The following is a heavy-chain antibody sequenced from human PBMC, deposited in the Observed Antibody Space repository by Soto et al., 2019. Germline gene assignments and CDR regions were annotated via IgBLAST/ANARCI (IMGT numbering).Heavy chain of an antibody. CDR2: VYHGGNT. CDR3: VRLVYYYDRSGPYYFDS. CDR1: GDSISGSNTRYS. V-gene: IGHV4-39*01. J-gene: IGHJ4*02. D-gene: IGHD3-16*01. Sequence: SETLSLTCTVSGDSISGSNTRYSWGWIRQTPAKGLEWIGSVYHGGNTYYNPSLESRVTISVDTSKNQLSLRLTSVTAADTALFYCVRLVYYYDRSGPYYFDSWGKVTPCTV.